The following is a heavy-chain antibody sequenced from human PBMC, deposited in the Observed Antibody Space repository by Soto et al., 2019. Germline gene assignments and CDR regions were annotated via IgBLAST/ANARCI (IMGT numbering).Heavy chain of an antibody. Sequence: GASVKVSCKASGGTFSSYAISWVLQAPGQGLEWMGGIIPIFGTANYAQKFQGRVTITADESTSTAYMELSSLRSEDTAVYYCASHREYGDYGTDYFDYWGQGTLVTVS. CDR1: GGTFSSYA. D-gene: IGHD4-17*01. CDR2: IIPIFGTA. V-gene: IGHV1-69*13. CDR3: ASHREYGDYGTDYFDY. J-gene: IGHJ4*02.